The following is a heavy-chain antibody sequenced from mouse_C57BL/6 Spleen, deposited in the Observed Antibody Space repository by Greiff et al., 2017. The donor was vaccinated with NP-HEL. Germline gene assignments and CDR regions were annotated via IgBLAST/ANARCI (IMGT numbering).Heavy chain of an antibody. D-gene: IGHD1-1*02. J-gene: IGHJ4*01. V-gene: IGHV5-4*01. CDR2: ISDGGSYT. CDR1: GFTFSSYA. CDR3: AREVGAMDY. Sequence: EVKLVESGGGLVKPGGSLKLSCAASGFTFSSYAMSWVRQTPEKRLAWVATISDGGSYTYYPDNVKGRFTISRDNAKNNLYLQMSHLKSEDTAMYYCAREVGAMDYWGQGTSVTVSS.